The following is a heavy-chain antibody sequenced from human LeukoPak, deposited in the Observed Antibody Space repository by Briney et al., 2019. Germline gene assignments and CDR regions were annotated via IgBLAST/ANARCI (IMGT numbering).Heavy chain of an antibody. D-gene: IGHD3-10*01. CDR2: ITGSGGTT. Sequence: GGSLRLSCAASGFTFSNYDMSWVRQAPGKGLEWVSTITGSGGTTYHADSVKGRFTISRDNSKNTLYLQMNSLRAEDTAIYYCAERHGSGIKYFEFWGQGTLVTVSS. CDR3: AERHGSGIKYFEF. V-gene: IGHV3-23*01. CDR1: GFTFSNYD. J-gene: IGHJ4*02.